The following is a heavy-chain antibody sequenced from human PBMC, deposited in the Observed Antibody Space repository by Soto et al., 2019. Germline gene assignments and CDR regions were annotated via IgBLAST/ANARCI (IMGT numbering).Heavy chain of an antibody. CDR2: IYYSGNT. J-gene: IGHJ4*02. Sequence: SETLSLTCTVSGGSISISTYYWGWIRQSPGKGLEWIGNIYYSGNTYYNPSLKSRVTISLDTSKNQFSLRLSSVTAADTAVFYCARRPHRRGATTSSFDLWGQGTLVTVSS. D-gene: IGHD1-26*01. CDR1: GGSISISTYY. CDR3: ARRPHRRGATTSSFDL. V-gene: IGHV4-39*01.